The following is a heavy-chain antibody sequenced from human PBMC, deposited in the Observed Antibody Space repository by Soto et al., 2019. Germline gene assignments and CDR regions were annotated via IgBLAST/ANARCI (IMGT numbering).Heavy chain of an antibody. Sequence: GGSLRLSCAASGFTFSSYAMHWVRQAPGKGLEYVSAISSNGGSTYDANSVKGRFNISRDNSKNTLYLQMGSLRAEDVAVYYCARGQGYGDAFDIWGQGTMVTVSS. CDR3: ARGQGYGDAFDI. D-gene: IGHD5-12*01. CDR1: GFTFSSYA. J-gene: IGHJ3*02. V-gene: IGHV3-64*01. CDR2: ISSNGGST.